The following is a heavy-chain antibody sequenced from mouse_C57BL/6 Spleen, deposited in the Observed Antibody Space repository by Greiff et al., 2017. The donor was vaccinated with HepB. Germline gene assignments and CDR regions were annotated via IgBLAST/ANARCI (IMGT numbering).Heavy chain of an antibody. V-gene: IGHV1-61*01. Sequence: QVQLQQPGAELVRPGSSVKLSCKASGYTFTSYWMDWVKQRPGQGLEWIGNIYPSDSETHYNQKFKDKATLTVDKSSSTSYMQLSSLTSEDSAVYYCARKGEKMDYWGQGTSVTVSS. CDR1: GYTFTSYW. CDR2: IYPSDSET. CDR3: ARKGEKMDY. J-gene: IGHJ4*01. D-gene: IGHD2-13*01.